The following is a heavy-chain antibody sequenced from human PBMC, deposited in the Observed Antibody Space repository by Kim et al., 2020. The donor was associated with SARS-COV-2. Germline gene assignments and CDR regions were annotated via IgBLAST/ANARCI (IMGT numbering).Heavy chain of an antibody. Sequence: DSVKGRFTISRDNSKNTLYLQMNSLRAEDTAVYYCARDWGGELPSYYFDYWGQGTLVTVSS. CDR3: ARDWGGELPSYYFDY. J-gene: IGHJ4*02. D-gene: IGHD1-26*01. V-gene: IGHV3-30*07.